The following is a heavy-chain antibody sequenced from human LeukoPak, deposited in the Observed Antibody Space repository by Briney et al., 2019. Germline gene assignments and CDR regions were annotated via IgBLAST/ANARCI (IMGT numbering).Heavy chain of an antibody. J-gene: IGHJ4*02. D-gene: IGHD6-13*01. CDR1: GYTFTSYG. CDR3: ARDRAIIAAAAKPRPRISFGY. Sequence: GASVKVSCKASGYTFTSYGISWVRQAPGQGLEWMGWISAYNGDTNYAQKLQGRVTMTTDTSTSTAYMELSRLRSDDTAVYYCARDRAIIAAAAKPRPRISFGYWGQGTLVTVSS. V-gene: IGHV1-18*01. CDR2: ISAYNGDT.